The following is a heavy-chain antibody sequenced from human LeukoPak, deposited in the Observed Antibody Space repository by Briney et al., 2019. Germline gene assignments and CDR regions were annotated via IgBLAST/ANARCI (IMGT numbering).Heavy chain of an antibody. D-gene: IGHD2-2*01. J-gene: IGHJ4*01. CDR3: TKGDTSCYAAAY. Sequence: GGSLRPSCAASGFTFSSYAMSWVRQAPGKGLEWVSAISGSGGSTYYADSVKGRFTISRDNSKNTLYLQMNSLRAEDTAVYYCTKGDTSCYAAAYWGHGTLVTVYS. V-gene: IGHV3-23*01. CDR1: GFTFSSYA. CDR2: ISGSGGST.